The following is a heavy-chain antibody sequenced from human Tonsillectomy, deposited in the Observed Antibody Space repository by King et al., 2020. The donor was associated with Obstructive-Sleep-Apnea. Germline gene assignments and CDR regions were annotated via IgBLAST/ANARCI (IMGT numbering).Heavy chain of an antibody. CDR1: GFTFDDYA. V-gene: IGHV3-9*01. CDR2: ISWNSGSI. Sequence: VQLVESGGGLVQPGRSLRLSCVASGFTFDDYAMHWFRQAPGKGLEWVSGISWNSGSIGYVDAVKGRFTISRDNVKKSLYLQMNSLRVEDTALYYCAKDKDSSGWYADYWGQGTLVTVSS. D-gene: IGHD6-19*01. CDR3: AKDKDSSGWYADY. J-gene: IGHJ4*02.